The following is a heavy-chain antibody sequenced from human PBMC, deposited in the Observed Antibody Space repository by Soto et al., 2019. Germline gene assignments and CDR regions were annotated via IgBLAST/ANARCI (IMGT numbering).Heavy chain of an antibody. CDR2: IFSAETT. J-gene: IGHJ2*01. Sequence: QMQLQESGPGLVKPSETRSLTCTVTGASIPNCYWTWIRQPPGKALEWIGYIFSAETTHYSPSLKSRLTMSLDTSENQFSLRLTSVTAADTAVFYCARGAHWSFDLWGRGTLVTVSS. V-gene: IGHV4-59*01. CDR1: GASIPNCY. CDR3: ARGAHWSFDL.